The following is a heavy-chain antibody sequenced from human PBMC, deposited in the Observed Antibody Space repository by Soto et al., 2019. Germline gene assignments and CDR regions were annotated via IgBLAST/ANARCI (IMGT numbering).Heavy chain of an antibody. V-gene: IGHV3-23*01. J-gene: IGHJ4*02. CDR2: ISGGSGDT. Sequence: EVQLLESGGGVAQPGGSLRLSCAASGFTFSNSAMSWVRQAPGKGLEWVSTISGGSGDTSYADPVKGRFIVSRGDSRTTLYLQMNSRRAEDTALYYCARGASTFDYWGQGRPVIVSS. CDR1: GFTFSNSA. CDR3: ARGASTFDY. D-gene: IGHD2-2*01.